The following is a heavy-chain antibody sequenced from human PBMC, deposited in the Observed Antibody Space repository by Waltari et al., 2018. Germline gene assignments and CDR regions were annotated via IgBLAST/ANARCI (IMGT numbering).Heavy chain of an antibody. V-gene: IGHV1-46*01. CDR3: GRDDIHAEGSADFDY. Sequence: QVQLAQSGAEVQKSGASVKLSCTTSGYPFTNYHIHWVRQAPGQGLEWMGIINPSDGWTKYAQRFQGRVTMTADTSTRIVYMELSSLRSEDTAVYYCGRDDIHAEGSADFDYWGQETLVTVSS. D-gene: IGHD2-15*01. CDR2: INPSDGWT. J-gene: IGHJ4*02. CDR1: GYPFTNYH.